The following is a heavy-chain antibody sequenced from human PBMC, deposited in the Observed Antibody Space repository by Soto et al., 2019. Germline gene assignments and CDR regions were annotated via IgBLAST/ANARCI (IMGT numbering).Heavy chain of an antibody. D-gene: IGHD6-13*01. V-gene: IGHV3-30*03. CDR2: ISYDGGDK. CDR3: ARDLSTGAADYYFDY. CDR1: GFTFNNFA. Sequence: HPGGSLRLSCAASGFTFNNFAMHWVRQAPGKGLEWVAVISYDGGDKYYADSVKGRFAISGDNSKSTLYLQMNGLRAEDTAVYYCARDLSTGAADYYFDYWNQGALVTVSS. J-gene: IGHJ4*02.